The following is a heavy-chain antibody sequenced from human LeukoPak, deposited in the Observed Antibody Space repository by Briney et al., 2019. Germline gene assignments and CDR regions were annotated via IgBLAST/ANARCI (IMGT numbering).Heavy chain of an antibody. D-gene: IGHD1-26*01. J-gene: IGHJ6*02. Sequence: KPSETLSLTCTVSGGSISNYFWSWIRQPPGKGLEWIGYIYSTGSTNSNPSLKSRVTISVDTSQNQFSLKLTSVTAADTAVYYCARDQWEARRGLVGGMDVWGQGTTVTVSS. CDR1: GGSISNYF. CDR3: ARDQWEARRGLVGGMDV. CDR2: IYSTGST. V-gene: IGHV4-59*01.